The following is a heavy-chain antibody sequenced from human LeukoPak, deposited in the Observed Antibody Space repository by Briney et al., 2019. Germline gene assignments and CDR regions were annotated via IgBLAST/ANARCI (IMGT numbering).Heavy chain of an antibody. J-gene: IGHJ3*02. Sequence: PGGSLRLSCAASGFTFSSYLMHWVRHVPQKGLVWVSRINGDGSSTNYADSVRGRFTISRDNAKNTLYLHMNSLRAEDTAVYYCARRLGVNYGSDALDIWGQGTMVTVSS. D-gene: IGHD3-16*01. CDR3: ARRLGVNYGSDALDI. V-gene: IGHV3-74*01. CDR2: INGDGSST. CDR1: GFTFSSYL.